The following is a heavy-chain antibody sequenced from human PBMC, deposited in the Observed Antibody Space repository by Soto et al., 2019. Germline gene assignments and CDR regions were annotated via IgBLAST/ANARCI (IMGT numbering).Heavy chain of an antibody. CDR3: AIGPSYYDSGGYFSLDY. D-gene: IGHD3-22*01. Sequence: PGGSLRLSCAASGFTFSSFSMNWVRQAPGKGLEWLSYISSRSLTISYADSVNGRFTISRDNAKNSLYLQMNRLRDEDTAVYFCAIGPSYYDSGGYFSLDYWGQGTLVTVSS. J-gene: IGHJ4*02. V-gene: IGHV3-48*02. CDR2: ISSRSLTI. CDR1: GFTFSSFS.